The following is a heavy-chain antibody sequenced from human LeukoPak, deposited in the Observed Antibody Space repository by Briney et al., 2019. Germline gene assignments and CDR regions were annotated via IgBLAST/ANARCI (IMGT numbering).Heavy chain of an antibody. Sequence: PSETLSLTCTVSGGSISSYYWSWIRQPAGKGLEWIERIYTSGSTNYNPSLKSRVTMSVDTSKNQFSLKLSSVTAADTAVYYCARDLRYCYDSSGYYLDYWGQGTLVTVSS. V-gene: IGHV4-4*07. CDR2: IYTSGST. D-gene: IGHD3-22*01. CDR1: GGSISSYY. J-gene: IGHJ4*02. CDR3: ARDLRYCYDSSGYYLDY.